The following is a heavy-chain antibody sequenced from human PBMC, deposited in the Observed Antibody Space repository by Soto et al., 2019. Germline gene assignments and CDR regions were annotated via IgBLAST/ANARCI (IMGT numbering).Heavy chain of an antibody. CDR2: ISTNGDST. Sequence: EVQLVESGGGLVQPGGSLRLSCAASGFTFGSYPMHWVRQAPGKGLEYVSAISTNGDSTFYANSVKGRFTISRDNSKNTLQLQMGSLRAEDMGVYYCAREGMSRPRWVFDYWGQGILVTASS. CDR1: GFTFGSYP. D-gene: IGHD6-13*01. J-gene: IGHJ4*02. CDR3: AREGMSRPRWVFDY. V-gene: IGHV3-64*01.